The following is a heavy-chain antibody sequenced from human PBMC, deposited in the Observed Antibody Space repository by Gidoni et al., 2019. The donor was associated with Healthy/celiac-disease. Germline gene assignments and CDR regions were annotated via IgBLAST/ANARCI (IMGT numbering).Heavy chain of an antibody. CDR3: ARDFLPLVVIPRGFDY. CDR1: GFTFRSYS. D-gene: IGHD3-22*01. CDR2: ISSSSSYI. J-gene: IGHJ4*02. Sequence: EVQLVESGGGLVTPGGSLRLSCAASGFTFRSYSMNWVRQAPGKGLEWVSSISSSSSYIYYADSVKGRFTISRDNAKNSLYLQMNSLRAEDTAVYYCARDFLPLVVIPRGFDYWGQGTLVTVSS. V-gene: IGHV3-21*01.